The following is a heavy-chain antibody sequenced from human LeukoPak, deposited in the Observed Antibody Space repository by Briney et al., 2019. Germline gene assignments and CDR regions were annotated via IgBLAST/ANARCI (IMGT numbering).Heavy chain of an antibody. V-gene: IGHV4-30-4*01. Sequence: SQTLSLTCTVFGGSISSGDYYWSWIRQPPGKGLEWIGYIYYSGSTYYNPSLKSRVTISVDTSKNQFSLKLSSVTAADTAVYYCARGYSSSWYFYYFDYWGQGTLVTVSS. CDR2: IYYSGST. CDR1: GGSISSGDYY. J-gene: IGHJ4*02. CDR3: ARGYSSSWYFYYFDY. D-gene: IGHD6-13*01.